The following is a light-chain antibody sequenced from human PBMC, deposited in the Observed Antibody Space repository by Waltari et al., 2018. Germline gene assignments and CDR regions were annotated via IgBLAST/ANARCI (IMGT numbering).Light chain of an antibody. CDR3: GSYTTKYTVV. CDR1: IDDVGGYNY. Sequence: QSALTQPASVSGSLGQSITISCTGTIDDVGGYNYVSWYQRNPGKGPKLIIYDVDSRPSGVSDRFSGSNSGHTASLPISRLQVDDEADYFCGSYTTKYTVVFGGGTRLTVL. J-gene: IGLJ2*01. CDR2: DVD. V-gene: IGLV2-14*03.